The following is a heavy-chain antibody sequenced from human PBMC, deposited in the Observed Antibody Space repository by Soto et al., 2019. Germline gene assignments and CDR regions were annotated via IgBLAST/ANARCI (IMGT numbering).Heavy chain of an antibody. V-gene: IGHV5-51*01. D-gene: IGHD3-9*01. Sequence: KISCKGSGYSFTSYWIGWVRHMPGKGLEWMGIIYPGDSDTRYSPSFQGQVTISADKSISTAYLQWSSLKASDTAMYYCAASVYDILTGPGFDYWGQGTLVTVSS. CDR1: GYSFTSYW. CDR2: IYPGDSDT. CDR3: AASVYDILTGPGFDY. J-gene: IGHJ4*02.